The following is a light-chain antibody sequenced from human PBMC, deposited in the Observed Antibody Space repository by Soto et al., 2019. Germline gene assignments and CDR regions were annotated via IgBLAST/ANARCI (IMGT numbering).Light chain of an antibody. V-gene: IGKV3-20*01. Sequence: EIVLTQSPGTLSLSPGERATLSCRASQSVSSSYLAWYQQKPGQAPRLLIYGASSRATGIPGRFSGSGSGTDFTLTISRLEPEDFAVYYCQHYGSSLWTFGQGTQV. J-gene: IGKJ1*01. CDR2: GAS. CDR3: QHYGSSLWT. CDR1: QSVSSSY.